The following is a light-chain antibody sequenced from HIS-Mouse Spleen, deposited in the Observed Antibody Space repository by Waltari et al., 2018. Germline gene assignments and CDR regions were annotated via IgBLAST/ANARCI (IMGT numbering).Light chain of an antibody. CDR3: QQYNNWPLT. Sequence: EIVMTQSPATLSVSPGERATLSCRASQSVSSNLARYQQKPGQSPSRLIYGASTRANGIPARFSGSVSETEFTLTIRSLQSEDFAVYYCQQYNNWPLTFGGGTKVEIK. V-gene: IGKV3-15*01. CDR2: GAS. CDR1: QSVSSN. J-gene: IGKJ4*01.